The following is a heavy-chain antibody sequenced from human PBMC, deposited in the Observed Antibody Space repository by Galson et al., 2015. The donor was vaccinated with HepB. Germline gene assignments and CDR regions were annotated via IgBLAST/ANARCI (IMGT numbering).Heavy chain of an antibody. J-gene: IGHJ5*02. D-gene: IGHD3-3*01. CDR3: ARVDPHVLRFLEWLWFDP. V-gene: IGHV1-69*01. Sequence: QAPGQGLEWMGGIIPIFGTANYAQKFQGRVTITADESTSTAYMELSSLRSEDTAVYYCARVDPHVLRFLEWLWFDPWGQGTLVTVSS. CDR2: IIPIFGTA.